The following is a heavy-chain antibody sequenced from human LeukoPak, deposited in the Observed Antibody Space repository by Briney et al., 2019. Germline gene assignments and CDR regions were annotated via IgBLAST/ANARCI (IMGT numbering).Heavy chain of an antibody. CDR1: GFTVSSNY. V-gene: IGHV3-53*01. CDR2: IYSGGST. Sequence: PGGSLRLSCAASGFTVSSNYMSWVRQAPGKGLEWVSVIYSGGSTYYADSVKGRFTISRDKSKNTLYQQMNSLRAEDTAVYYCAKDRPHNYADNSAIDFWGQGTLVTVSS. D-gene: IGHD4-23*01. J-gene: IGHJ4*02. CDR3: AKDRPHNYADNSAIDF.